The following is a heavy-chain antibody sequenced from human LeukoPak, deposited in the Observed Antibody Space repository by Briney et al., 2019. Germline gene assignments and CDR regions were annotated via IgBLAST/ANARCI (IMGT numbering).Heavy chain of an antibody. D-gene: IGHD2-2*01. Sequence: GGSLRLSCAASGLTFSSYGMHWVRQAPGKGLEWVAFIRYDGSNKYYADSVKGRFTISRDNSKNTLYLQMNSLRAEDTAVYYCAKDSSNDCSSTSCYLGYWGQGTLVTVSS. CDR3: AKDSSNDCSSTSCYLGY. V-gene: IGHV3-30*02. CDR1: GLTFSSYG. CDR2: IRYDGSNK. J-gene: IGHJ4*02.